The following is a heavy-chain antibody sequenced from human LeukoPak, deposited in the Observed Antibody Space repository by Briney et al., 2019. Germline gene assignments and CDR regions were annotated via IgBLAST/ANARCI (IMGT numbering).Heavy chain of an antibody. CDR2: ISYDGSHK. V-gene: IGHV3-30*18. CDR3: AKDLRAFRGSGGPYVDN. Sequence: GGSLRLSCAASGFTFSNYGMHWVRQAPGKGLEWVALISYDGSHKSYAGSVKGRSTISRDTSRNTLFLQMSSLRTEDTAVYYCAKDLRAFRGSGGPYVDNWGQGTLVTVSS. CDR1: GFTFSNYG. D-gene: IGHD3-10*01. J-gene: IGHJ4*02.